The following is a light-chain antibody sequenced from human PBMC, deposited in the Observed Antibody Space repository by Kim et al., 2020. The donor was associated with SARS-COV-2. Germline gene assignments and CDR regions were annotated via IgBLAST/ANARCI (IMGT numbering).Light chain of an antibody. V-gene: IGLV3-1*01. J-gene: IGLJ2*01. CDR1: KLGDKY. CDR2: QDS. Sequence: SYELTQPHSVSVSPGQTASITGSGDKLGDKYACWYQQKPGQSPVLVIYQDSKRPSGIPERFSGSNSGNTATLTISGTQAMDEADYYCQAWDSSTVVFGGGTLLTFL. CDR3: QAWDSSTVV.